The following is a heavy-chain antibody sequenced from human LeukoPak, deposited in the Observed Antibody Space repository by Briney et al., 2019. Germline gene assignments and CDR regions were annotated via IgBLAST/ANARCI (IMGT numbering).Heavy chain of an antibody. V-gene: IGHV3-30*01. CDR1: GFTFISYA. D-gene: IGHD3-22*01. J-gene: IGHJ3*02. CDR2: ISYDGSKK. CDR3: ARDREYYYDTSGLANDAFDI. Sequence: PGRSLRLSCAASGFTFISYAMHWVRQAPGKGLEWVAVISYDGSKKYYADSMKGRFTISRDNSKNTLYLQMNSLRAEDTAVYYCARDREYYYDTSGLANDAFDIWGLGTMVTVSS.